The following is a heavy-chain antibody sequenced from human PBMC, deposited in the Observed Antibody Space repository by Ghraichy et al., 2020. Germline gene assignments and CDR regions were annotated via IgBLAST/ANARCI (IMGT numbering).Heavy chain of an antibody. Sequence: ETLSLTCTVSGGSISSYYWSWIRQPPGKGLEWIGYIYYSGSTNYNPSLKSRVTISVDTSKNQFSLKLSSVTAADTAVYYCATTTVTDGHYYYYYGMDVWGQGTTVTVSS. CDR2: IYYSGST. CDR1: GGSISSYY. CDR3: ATTTVTDGHYYYYYGMDV. V-gene: IGHV4-59*01. J-gene: IGHJ6*02. D-gene: IGHD4-17*01.